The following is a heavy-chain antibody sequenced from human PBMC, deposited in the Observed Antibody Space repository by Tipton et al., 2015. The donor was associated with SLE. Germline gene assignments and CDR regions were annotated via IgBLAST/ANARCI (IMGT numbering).Heavy chain of an antibody. D-gene: IGHD1-26*01. Sequence: GLVKPSETLSLTCTVSGDSISSGGYYWSWIRPHPGKGLEWLGYIYCSGTTYYNPSPKSRVTLSIDTSNNQCSLNLSSVTAADTAVYYCARAVGGNWFDPWGQGTLVTVSS. V-gene: IGHV4-31*03. J-gene: IGHJ5*02. CDR1: GDSISSGGYY. CDR3: ARAVGGNWFDP. CDR2: IYCSGTT.